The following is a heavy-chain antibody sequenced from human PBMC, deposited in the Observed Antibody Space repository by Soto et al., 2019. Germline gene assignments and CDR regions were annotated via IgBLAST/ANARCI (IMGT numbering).Heavy chain of an antibody. CDR3: TKDRTIGGSNYYYYYGMDV. V-gene: IGHV3-49*04. CDR1: GFTFRDYA. J-gene: IGHJ6*02. Sequence: PGGSLRLSCTASGFTFRDYALSWVRQAPGKGLEWVSFIRDRAYGGTTEYAASVKGRFTISRDDSRSIAYLQMDSLKTEDTAVYYCTKDRTIGGSNYYYYYGMDVWGQGTTVTVSS. CDR2: IRDRAYGGTT.